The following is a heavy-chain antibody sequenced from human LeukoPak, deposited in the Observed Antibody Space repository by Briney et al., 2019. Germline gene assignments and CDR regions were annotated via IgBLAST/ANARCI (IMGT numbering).Heavy chain of an antibody. J-gene: IGHJ4*02. Sequence: GGSLRLSCAASGFTFSSYDMHWVRQATGKGLEWVSAIGTAGDTYYPGSVKGRFTISRENAKNSLYLQMNSLRAGDTAVYYCARGYCSGGSCLYYFDYWGQGTLVTVSS. D-gene: IGHD2-15*01. V-gene: IGHV3-13*01. CDR2: IGTAGDT. CDR1: GFTFSSYD. CDR3: ARGYCSGGSCLYYFDY.